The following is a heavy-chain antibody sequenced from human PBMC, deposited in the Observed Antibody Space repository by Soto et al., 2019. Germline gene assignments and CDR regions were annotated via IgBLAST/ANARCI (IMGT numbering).Heavy chain of an antibody. CDR3: GRGSGPRGRPY. Sequence: EVQLVESGGGLVQPGGSLRLSCAASGFIFNNYWMHWVRQAPGKGLEWVARINGDGTTTYVDSVKGRFTISRDNAKNMVYLQMNSLRVEDTAMYYCGRGSGPRGRPYWGQGISVTVSS. CDR1: GFIFNNYW. CDR2: INGDGTT. D-gene: IGHD6-25*01. J-gene: IGHJ4*02. V-gene: IGHV3-74*01.